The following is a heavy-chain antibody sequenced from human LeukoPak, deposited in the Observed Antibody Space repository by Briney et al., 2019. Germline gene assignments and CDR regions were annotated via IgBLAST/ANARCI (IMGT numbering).Heavy chain of an antibody. CDR3: ARDLGLITHL. CDR2: INPNSGAT. CDR1: GYTFTDYY. Sequence: ASVKVSFKAYGYTFTDYYVHWVRRAPGQGLEWMGWINPNSGATSYAQKFQGRVTMTRDTSISTAYMELSRLRSDDTAVYYRARDLGLITHLGGQGTLVTVSS. D-gene: IGHD3-16*01. V-gene: IGHV1-2*02. J-gene: IGHJ1*01.